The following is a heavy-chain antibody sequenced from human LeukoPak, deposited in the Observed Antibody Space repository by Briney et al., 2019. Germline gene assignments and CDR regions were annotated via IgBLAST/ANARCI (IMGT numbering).Heavy chain of an antibody. CDR3: ARHGYDTGNYLAHFDY. Sequence: SETLSLTCTVSSGSISSYYWSWIRQPPGKGVEWIEYISYSGHTNSNASLKSRVTISVDTSKNQISLKLSSVTAADTAVYYCARHGYDTGNYLAHFDYWGQGTLVTVSS. V-gene: IGHV4-59*08. J-gene: IGHJ4*02. CDR1: SGSISSYY. D-gene: IGHD4-11*01. CDR2: ISYSGHT.